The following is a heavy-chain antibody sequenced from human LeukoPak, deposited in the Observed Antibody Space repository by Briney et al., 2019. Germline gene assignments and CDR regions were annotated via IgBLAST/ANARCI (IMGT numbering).Heavy chain of an antibody. CDR2: ISSSSSYI. D-gene: IGHD3-22*01. CDR3: ATMGGFDSSGYYSDY. J-gene: IGHJ4*02. CDR1: GFTFSSYS. Sequence: GGSLRLSCAASGFTFSSYSMNWVRQAPGKGLEWVSSISSSSSYIYYADSVKGRFTISRDNAKNSLYLQMNSLRAEDTAVYYCATMGGFDSSGYYSDYWGQGTLVTVSS. V-gene: IGHV3-21*01.